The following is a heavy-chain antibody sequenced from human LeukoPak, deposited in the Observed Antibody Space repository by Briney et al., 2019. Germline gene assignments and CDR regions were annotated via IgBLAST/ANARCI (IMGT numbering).Heavy chain of an antibody. J-gene: IGHJ4*02. D-gene: IGHD5-18*01. CDR3: ATVKGYSYGPPTDY. Sequence: GGSLRLSCAASGFTFSSYSMDWVRQAPGKGLEWVSSISSSSSYIYYADSVKGRFTISRDNAKNSLYLQMNSLRAEDTAVYYCATVKGYSYGPPTDYWGQGTLVTVSS. CDR1: GFTFSSYS. CDR2: ISSSSSYI. V-gene: IGHV3-21*01.